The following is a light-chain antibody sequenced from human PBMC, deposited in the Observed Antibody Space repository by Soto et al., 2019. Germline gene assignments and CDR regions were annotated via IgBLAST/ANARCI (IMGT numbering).Light chain of an antibody. CDR2: GAS. Sequence: VMTQSPATLSVSPGERATLSCRASQSVNSNLAWYQQKPGQAPMLLIFGASNRATGIPARFSGSGSGTEFTLSICSLQSEDFAVYYCQHYHNWPPWTFGQGTKVEIK. CDR1: QSVNSN. J-gene: IGKJ1*01. CDR3: QHYHNWPPWT. V-gene: IGKV3-15*01.